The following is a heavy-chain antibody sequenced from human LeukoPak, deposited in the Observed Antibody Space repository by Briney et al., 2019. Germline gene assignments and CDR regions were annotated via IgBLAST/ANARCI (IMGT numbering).Heavy chain of an antibody. CDR3: ARSFYDYVWGSYRYPFDP. J-gene: IGHJ5*02. D-gene: IGHD3-16*02. V-gene: IGHV1-8*01. CDR2: MNPNSGNT. CDR1: GYTFTSYD. Sequence: ASVKVSCKASGYTFTSYDINWVLQATGQGLEWMGWMNPNSGNTGYAQKFQGRVNMTRNTSISTAYMELSSLRSEDTAVYYCARSFYDYVWGSYRYPFDPWGQGTLVTVSS.